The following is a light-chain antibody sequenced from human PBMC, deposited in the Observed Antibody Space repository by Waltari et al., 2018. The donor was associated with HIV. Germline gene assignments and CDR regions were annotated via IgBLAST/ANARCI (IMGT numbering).Light chain of an antibody. CDR3: QAWDRSTVI. V-gene: IGLV3-1*01. CDR1: KLGQKY. J-gene: IGLJ2*01. CDR2: EDS. Sequence: YELTQPPSVSVSPGQTANITCSGDKLGQKYAHWYQQKSGQSPVLRIYEDSKRRSGIPERFSGSISGDTATLTISGTQAEDEADYHCQAWDRSTVIFAGGTKLTVL.